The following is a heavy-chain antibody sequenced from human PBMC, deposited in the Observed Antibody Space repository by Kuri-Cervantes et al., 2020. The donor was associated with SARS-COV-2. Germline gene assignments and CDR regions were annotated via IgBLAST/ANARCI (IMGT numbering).Heavy chain of an antibody. D-gene: IGHD1-26*01. Sequence: GESLKIPCAASGITVSSNYMSSVRQAPGKGLEWVSVIYSGGSTYYADSVKGRFTISRDNSKNTLYLQMNSLRAEDTAVYYCARSSSGSYSDFEFWGQGTLVTVSS. J-gene: IGHJ4*02. V-gene: IGHV3-53*05. CDR2: IYSGGST. CDR1: GITVSSNY. CDR3: ARSSSGSYSDFEF.